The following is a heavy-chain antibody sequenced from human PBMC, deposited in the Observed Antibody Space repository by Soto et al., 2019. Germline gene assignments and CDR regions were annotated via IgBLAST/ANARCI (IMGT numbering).Heavy chain of an antibody. CDR1: GYTFTSYG. V-gene: IGHV1-18*01. J-gene: IGHJ6*02. Sequence: GASVKVSCKASGYTFTSYGISWVRQAPGQGLEWMGWISAYNGNTNYAQKLQGRVTMTTDTSTSTAYMELRSLRSDDTAVYYCARVSGVPKLELHGHYYYGMDVWGQGTTVT. CDR2: ISAYNGNT. CDR3: ARVSGVPKLELHGHYYYGMDV. D-gene: IGHD1-7*01.